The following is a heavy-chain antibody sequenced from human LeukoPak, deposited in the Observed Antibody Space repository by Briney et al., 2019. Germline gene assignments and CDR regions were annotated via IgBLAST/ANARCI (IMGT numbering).Heavy chain of an antibody. V-gene: IGHV4-39*02. Sequence: SETLSLTCTVSGDSITSSSYYWGWIRQPPGEGLEWIGSINYSGTTYYNPSLKSRVTISMDTSNNHVSLKMTSVTAADTAVYYCARGHFIYSITWLWFDPWGQGTLVTVSS. CDR1: GDSITSSSYY. CDR2: INYSGTT. CDR3: ARGHFIYSITWLWFDP. D-gene: IGHD6-13*01. J-gene: IGHJ5*02.